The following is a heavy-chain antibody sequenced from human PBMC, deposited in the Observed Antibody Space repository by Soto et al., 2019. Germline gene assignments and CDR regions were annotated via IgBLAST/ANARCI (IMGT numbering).Heavy chain of an antibody. CDR1: GGSISSGGYY. D-gene: IGHD3-9*01. CDR3: ARGDFDWLTDYNWFDP. J-gene: IGHJ5*02. V-gene: IGHV4-31*03. Sequence: PSETLSLTCTVSGGSISSGGYYWSWIRQHPGKGLEWIGYIYYSGSTYYNPSLKSRVTISVDTSKNQFSLKLSSVTAADTAVYYCARGDFDWLTDYNWFDPWGQGTLVTVSS. CDR2: IYYSGST.